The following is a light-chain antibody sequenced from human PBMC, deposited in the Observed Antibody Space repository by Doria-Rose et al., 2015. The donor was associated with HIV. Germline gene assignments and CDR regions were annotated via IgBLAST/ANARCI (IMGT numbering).Light chain of an antibody. CDR2: KAS. CDR3: QHFDKYFSWT. CDR1: QSISNW. V-gene: IGKV1-5*03. Sequence: DIQVTQSPSTLSASVGDRVTITCRASQSISNWLAWYQQKPGQAPKLLIYKASTLQSGVPSRFRGSGSVTEFTLTISSLQPDDSATYYCQHFDKYFSWTFGHGTKVDIK. J-gene: IGKJ1*01.